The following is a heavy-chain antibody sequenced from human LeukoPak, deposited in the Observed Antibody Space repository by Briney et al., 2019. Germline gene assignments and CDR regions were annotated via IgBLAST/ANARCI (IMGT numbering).Heavy chain of an antibody. CDR1: GGTFSSYA. D-gene: IGHD3-22*01. Sequence: SVKVSCKASGGTFSSYAISWVRQAPGQGLEWMGGIIPIFGTANYAQKFQGRVTITTDESTSTAYMELRSLRSEDTAVYYCARDYDSSRFEYFQHWGQGTLVTVSS. V-gene: IGHV1-69*05. CDR3: ARDYDSSRFEYFQH. J-gene: IGHJ1*01. CDR2: IIPIFGTA.